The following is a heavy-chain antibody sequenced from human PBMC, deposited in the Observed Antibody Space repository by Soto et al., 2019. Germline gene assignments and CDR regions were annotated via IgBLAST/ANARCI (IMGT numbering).Heavy chain of an antibody. CDR3: AKGDYDFWSGYLDY. Sequence: GGSLRLSCAASGFTFSSYVMSWVRQAPGKGLEWVSAISGSGGSTYYADSVKGRFTISRDNSKNTLYLQMNSLRAEDTAVYYCAKGDYDFWSGYLDYWGQGTLVTVSS. CDR2: ISGSGGST. V-gene: IGHV3-23*01. J-gene: IGHJ4*02. D-gene: IGHD3-3*01. CDR1: GFTFSSYV.